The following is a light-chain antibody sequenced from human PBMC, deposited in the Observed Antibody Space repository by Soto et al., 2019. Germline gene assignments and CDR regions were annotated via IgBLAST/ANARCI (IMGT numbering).Light chain of an antibody. V-gene: IGLV2-14*01. J-gene: IGLJ2*01. CDR1: SSDVGRYNF. CDR2: DVS. CDR3: SSYTSSSVI. Sequence: QSVLTQPASVSGSPGQSITISCTGTSSDVGRYNFVSWYQQHPGKAPKLIICDVSNRPSGVSNRFSGSKSGNTASLTISGLQAEDEADYYCSSYTSSSVIFGGGTQLTVL.